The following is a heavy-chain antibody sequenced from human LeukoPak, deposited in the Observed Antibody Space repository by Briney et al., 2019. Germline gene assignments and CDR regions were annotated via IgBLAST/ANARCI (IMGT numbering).Heavy chain of an antibody. D-gene: IGHD6-19*01. Sequence: GGSLRLSCAASGFTFSSYAMSWVRQAPGKGLEWVSAISGSGGSTYYADSVKGRFTISRDNSKNTLYLQMNSLRAEDTAVYYCARDHSSGWYGYAFDVWGQGTMVTVSS. V-gene: IGHV3-23*01. CDR3: ARDHSSGWYGYAFDV. J-gene: IGHJ3*01. CDR2: ISGSGGST. CDR1: GFTFSSYA.